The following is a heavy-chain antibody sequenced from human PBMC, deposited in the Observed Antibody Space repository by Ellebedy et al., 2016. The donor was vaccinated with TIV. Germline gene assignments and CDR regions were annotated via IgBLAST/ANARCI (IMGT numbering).Heavy chain of an antibody. D-gene: IGHD3-10*01. CDR2: SGAAGDT. V-gene: IGHV3-13*01. J-gene: IGHJ2*01. CDR3: ARGGPGGDNWFFGL. Sequence: PGGSLRLSCAPSGFTPPPSDLHWVRRPTGKGLEWVSASGAAGDTYYPDPVRGRFTISRESAKNSFYLQMNSLTAGDTAVYYWARGGPGGDNWFFGLWGRGTQVTVSS. CDR1: GFTPPPSD.